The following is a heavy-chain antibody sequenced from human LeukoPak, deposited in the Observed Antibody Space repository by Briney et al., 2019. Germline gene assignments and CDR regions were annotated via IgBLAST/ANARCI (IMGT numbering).Heavy chain of an antibody. CDR2: IYYSGRT. CDR3: ARDGTYDSSGYYYGLIDY. Sequence: KPSETLSLTCTVSGGSISGSNYYWGWIRQSPEMGLEWIGSIYYSGRTYYNPSLKSRVTVSADTSNNHFSLRLSSVTAADTAVYYCARDGTYDSSGYYYGLIDYWGQGTLVTVSS. V-gene: IGHV4-39*02. CDR1: GGSISGSNYY. J-gene: IGHJ4*02. D-gene: IGHD3-22*01.